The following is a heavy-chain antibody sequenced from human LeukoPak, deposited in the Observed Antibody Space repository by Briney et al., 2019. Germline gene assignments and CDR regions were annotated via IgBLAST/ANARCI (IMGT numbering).Heavy chain of an antibody. CDR3: ARVKDYYYYYMDV. Sequence: PWETLSLTCTVSGGSISSYYWSWIRQPPGKGLEWIGYIYYSGSTNYNPSLKSRVTISVDTSKNQFSLKLSSVTAADTAVYYCARVKDYYYYYMDVWGKGTTVTVSS. CDR2: IYYSGST. J-gene: IGHJ6*03. V-gene: IGHV4-59*01. CDR1: GGSISSYY.